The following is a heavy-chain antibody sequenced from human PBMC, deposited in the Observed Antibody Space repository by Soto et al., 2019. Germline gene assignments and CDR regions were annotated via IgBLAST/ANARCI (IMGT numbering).Heavy chain of an antibody. D-gene: IGHD3-22*01. J-gene: IGHJ4*02. CDR2: IYHSGST. Sequence: QLQLQESGSGLVKPSQTLSLTCAVSGGSISSGGYSWSWIRQPPGKGLEWIGYIYHSGSTYYNPFPKGRGTKSVSRSKKQVFPKLSSVAAADTAVYYCARGAPVVNDYWGQGTLVTVSS. CDR1: GGSISSGGYS. V-gene: IGHV4-30-2*01. CDR3: ARGAPVVNDY.